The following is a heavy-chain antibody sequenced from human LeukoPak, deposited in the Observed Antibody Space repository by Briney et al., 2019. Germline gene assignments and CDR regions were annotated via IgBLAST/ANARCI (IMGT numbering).Heavy chain of an antibody. CDR2: IKQDGSEK. CDR1: GFTFSSYW. D-gene: IGHD3-9*01. J-gene: IGHJ3*02. V-gene: IGHV3-7*01. CDR3: ARDELDDILYREYAFDI. Sequence: GGSLRLSCAASGFTFSSYWMSWVRQAPGKGLEWVANIKQDGSEKYYVDSVKGRFTISRDNAKNSLYLQMNSLRAEDTAVYYCARDELDDILYREYAFDIWGQGTMVTVSS.